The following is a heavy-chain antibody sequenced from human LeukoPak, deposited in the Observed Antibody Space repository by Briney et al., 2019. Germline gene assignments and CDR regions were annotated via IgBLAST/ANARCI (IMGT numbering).Heavy chain of an antibody. D-gene: IGHD3-22*01. J-gene: IGHJ4*02. V-gene: IGHV1-69*13. CDR3: AREMTDYYDSSGYYFDY. CDR1: GGTFSSYA. CDR2: IIPIFGTA. Sequence: ASVKVSCKASGGTFSSYAISWVRQAPGQGLEWMGGIIPIFGTANYAQKFQGRVTITADESTSTAYMELSSLRSEDTTVYYCAREMTDYYDSSGYYFDYWGQGTLVTVSS.